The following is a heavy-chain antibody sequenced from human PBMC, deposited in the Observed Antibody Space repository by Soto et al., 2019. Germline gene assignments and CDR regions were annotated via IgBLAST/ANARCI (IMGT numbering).Heavy chain of an antibody. D-gene: IGHD2-21*02. CDR3: ARVLVFYGGFDP. Sequence: GWSLRLSCAASGFTFTDYYMSLIRQAPGKGLEWVSYISSSGSTIYYADSVKGRFTISRDNAKNSLYLQMNSLRAEDTAVYYCARVLVFYGGFDPWGQGTLVTVSS. V-gene: IGHV3-11*01. CDR1: GFTFTDYY. J-gene: IGHJ5*02. CDR2: ISSSGSTI.